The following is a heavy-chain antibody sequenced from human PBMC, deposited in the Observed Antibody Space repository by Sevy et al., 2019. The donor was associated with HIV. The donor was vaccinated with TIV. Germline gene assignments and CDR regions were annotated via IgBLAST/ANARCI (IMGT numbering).Heavy chain of an antibody. CDR2: ISYDGSNK. CDR3: ARVRAKWELPNDAFDI. Sequence: GGSLRLSCAASGFTFSSYAMHWVRQAPGKGLEWVAVISYDGSNKYYADSVKGRFTISRDNSKKTLYLHMNSLRAEYTAVYYCARVRAKWELPNDAFDIWGQGTMVTVSS. J-gene: IGHJ3*02. D-gene: IGHD1-26*01. CDR1: GFTFSSYA. V-gene: IGHV3-30-3*01.